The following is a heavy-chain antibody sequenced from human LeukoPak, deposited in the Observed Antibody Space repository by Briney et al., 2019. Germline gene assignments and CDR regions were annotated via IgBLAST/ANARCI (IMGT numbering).Heavy chain of an antibody. V-gene: IGHV3-30*02. CDR1: GFTFSSYG. CDR3: AKDRAVLRFLEWPTTHYYYYYMDV. Sequence: VGSLRLSCAASGFTFSSYGMHWVRQAPGKGLEWVAFIRYDGSNKYYADSVKGRFTISRDNSKNTLYLQMNSLRAEDTAVYYCAKDRAVLRFLEWPTTHYYYYYMDVWGKGTTVTASS. CDR2: IRYDGSNK. J-gene: IGHJ6*03. D-gene: IGHD3-3*01.